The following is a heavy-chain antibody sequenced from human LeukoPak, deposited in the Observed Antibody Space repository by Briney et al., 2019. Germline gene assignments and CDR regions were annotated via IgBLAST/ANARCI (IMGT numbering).Heavy chain of an antibody. CDR2: IRSDGTNK. J-gene: IGHJ4*02. Sequence: GGSLRLSCVGSRFTFSSFGMHWVRQAPGKGLEWVAFIRSDGTNKYYADSVKGRFTISRDNSKNTLFLQMNSLRGEDTAVYYCARFHPPLSGYRGNYFDYWGQGTLVTVSS. CDR1: RFTFSSFG. CDR3: ARFHPPLSGYRGNYFDY. V-gene: IGHV3-30*02. D-gene: IGHD3-16*01.